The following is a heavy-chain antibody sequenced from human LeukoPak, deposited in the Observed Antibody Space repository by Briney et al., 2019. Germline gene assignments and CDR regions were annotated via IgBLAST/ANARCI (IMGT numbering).Heavy chain of an antibody. J-gene: IGHJ3*02. CDR2: INPCGGST. D-gene: IGHD3-9*01. V-gene: IGHV1-46*01. CDR1: GYSFSSYY. CDR3: ARERLVGWGDDACDI. Sequence: ASVKLSCKASGYSFSSYYMNWVRQPPGQGLGWMGTINPCGGSTSYAQKFQGRVTMTRDTSTSTVYLELSSLRFEDTAVYYCARERLVGWGDDACDIWGQGTMVTVSS.